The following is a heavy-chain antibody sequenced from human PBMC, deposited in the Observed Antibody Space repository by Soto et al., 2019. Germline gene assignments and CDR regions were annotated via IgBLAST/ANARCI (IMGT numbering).Heavy chain of an antibody. CDR2: ISGGGGTT. J-gene: IGHJ4*02. V-gene: IGHV3-23*01. Sequence: GGSLRLSCAASGFTFSSYAMSWVRQAPGKGLEWVSGISGGGGTTYYADSVKGRFTISRDNSKNTLYLQMNSLRAEDTAVYYCAKMTDYGALPRVLDYWGQGTLVTVSS. CDR3: AKMTDYGALPRVLDY. CDR1: GFTFSSYA. D-gene: IGHD4-17*01.